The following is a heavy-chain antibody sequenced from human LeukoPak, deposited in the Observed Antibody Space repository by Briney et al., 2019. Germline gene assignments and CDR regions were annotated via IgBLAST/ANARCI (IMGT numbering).Heavy chain of an antibody. Sequence: SETLSLTCTVSVDSISSSSYYWGWIRQPPGKGLEWIGTIYYSGSTYYDPSLKSRVTISVDTSKNQSSLKLSSVTAADTAVYYCARQGASIVGAVKRFDYWGQGTLVTVSS. D-gene: IGHD1-26*01. V-gene: IGHV4-39*01. CDR2: IYYSGST. CDR3: ARQGASIVGAVKRFDY. J-gene: IGHJ4*02. CDR1: VDSISSSSYY.